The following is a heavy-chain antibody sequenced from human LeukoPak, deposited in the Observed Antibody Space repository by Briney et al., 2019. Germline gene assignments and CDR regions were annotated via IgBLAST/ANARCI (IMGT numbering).Heavy chain of an antibody. D-gene: IGHD3-16*02. Sequence: GSLRLSCAASGSTFSSSAMSWVRQAPGKGLEWVSVISGGGGSTYYADSVKGRFTISRDNSKNTLYLQMTSLRAEDTAVYYCARRVWGSNRYTDCWGQGTLVTVSS. V-gene: IGHV3-23*01. CDR3: ARRVWGSNRYTDC. CDR1: GSTFSSSA. J-gene: IGHJ4*02. CDR2: ISGGGGST.